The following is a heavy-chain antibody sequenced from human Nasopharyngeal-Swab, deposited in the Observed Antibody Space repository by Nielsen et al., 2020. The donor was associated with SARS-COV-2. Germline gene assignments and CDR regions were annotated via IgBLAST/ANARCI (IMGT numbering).Heavy chain of an antibody. J-gene: IGHJ6*02. CDR2: IWYDGSNK. CDR3: ARGGVVAATQTGNYYNGMDV. D-gene: IGHD2-15*01. V-gene: IGHV3-33*01. Sequence: GESLKISCEASGFTFSSYGMHWVRQAPGKGLEWVAVIWYDGSNKYYADSVKGRFTISRDNSKNTLYLQMNSLRAEDTAVYYCARGGVVAATQTGNYYNGMDVWGQGTTVTVSS. CDR1: GFTFSSYG.